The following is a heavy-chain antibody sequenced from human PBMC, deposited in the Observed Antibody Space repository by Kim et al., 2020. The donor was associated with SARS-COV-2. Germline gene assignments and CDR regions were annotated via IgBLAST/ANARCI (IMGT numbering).Heavy chain of an antibody. Sequence: SVKGRFTISRDNSKNTLYLQMNSRRAEDTAVYYCAKVYSGSYPVVSFFDYWGQGTLVTVSS. CDR3: AKVYSGSYPVVSFFDY. J-gene: IGHJ4*02. D-gene: IGHD1-26*01. V-gene: IGHV3-23*01.